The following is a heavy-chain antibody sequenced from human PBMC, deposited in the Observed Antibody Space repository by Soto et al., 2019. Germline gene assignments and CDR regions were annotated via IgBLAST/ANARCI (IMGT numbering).Heavy chain of an antibody. CDR3: AIRSRADCSSTSCYLGLDGMDV. CDR2: IIPIFGTA. D-gene: IGHD2-2*01. Sequence: SVKVSCKASGGTFSSYAISWVRQAPGQGLEWMGGIIPIFGTANYAQKFQGRVTITADESTSTAYMELSSLRSEDTAVYYCAIRSRADCSSTSCYLGLDGMDVWGQGTTVTVSS. CDR1: GGTFSSYA. V-gene: IGHV1-69*13. J-gene: IGHJ6*02.